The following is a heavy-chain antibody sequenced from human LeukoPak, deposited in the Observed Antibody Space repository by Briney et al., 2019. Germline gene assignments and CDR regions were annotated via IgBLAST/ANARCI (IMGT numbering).Heavy chain of an antibody. V-gene: IGHV4-39*07. CDR1: GDSISSNSYY. D-gene: IGHD3-10*01. CDR2: IYYSGST. J-gene: IGHJ4*02. Sequence: SETLSLTCTVSGDSISSNSYYWGWIRQPPGKGLEWIGSIYYSGSTYYNPSLKSRVTMSVDTSKNQFSLKLSSVTAVDTAVYYCARKENVYYYFDYWGQGTLVTVSS. CDR3: ARKENVYYYFDY.